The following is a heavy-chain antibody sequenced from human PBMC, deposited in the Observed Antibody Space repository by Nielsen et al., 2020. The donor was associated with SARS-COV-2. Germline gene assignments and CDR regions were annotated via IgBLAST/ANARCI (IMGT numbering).Heavy chain of an antibody. J-gene: IGHJ4*02. Sequence: SLKISCAASGFTFDDYAMHWVRQAPGKGLEWVSGISWNSGSIGYADSVKGRFTISRDNAKNSLYLQMNSLRAEDTALYYCAKDSSSSVKGVYFDYWGQGTLVTVSS. CDR2: ISWNSGSI. D-gene: IGHD6-6*01. V-gene: IGHV3-9*01. CDR1: GFTFDDYA. CDR3: AKDSSSSVKGVYFDY.